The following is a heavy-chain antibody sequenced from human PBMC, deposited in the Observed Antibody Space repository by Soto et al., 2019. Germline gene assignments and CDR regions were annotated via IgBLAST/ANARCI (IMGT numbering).Heavy chain of an antibody. CDR2: IYPGDSEI. J-gene: IGHJ4*02. CDR1: GYTFSTYW. Sequence: GESLKISCEGSGYTFSTYWIAWVRQMPGKGLEWMGIIYPGDSEIRYSPSFQGQVTISADKSISTATLQWSSLRASDTAMYYCARMGYTSGYLTKLDYWGQGTLVTVSS. D-gene: IGHD3-9*01. CDR3: ARMGYTSGYLTKLDY. V-gene: IGHV5-51*03.